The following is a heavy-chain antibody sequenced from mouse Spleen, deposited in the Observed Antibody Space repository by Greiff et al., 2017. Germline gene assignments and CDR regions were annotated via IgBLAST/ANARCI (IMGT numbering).Heavy chain of an antibody. CDR3: ARVVDAMDY. CDR1: GYTFTDYY. CDR2: INPNNGGT. V-gene: IGHV1-26*01. D-gene: IGHD1-1*01. J-gene: IGHJ4*01. Sequence: VQLQQSGPELVKPGASVKISCKASGYTFTDYYMNWVKQSHGKSLEWIGDINPNNGGTSYNQKFKGKATLTVDKSSSTAYMELRSLTSEDSAVYYCARVVDAMDYWGQGTSVTVSS.